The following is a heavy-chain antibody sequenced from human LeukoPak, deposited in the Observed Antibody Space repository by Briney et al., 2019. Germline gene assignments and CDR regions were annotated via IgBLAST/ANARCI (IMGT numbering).Heavy chain of an antibody. D-gene: IGHD1-26*01. CDR2: ISWEGDK. Sequence: SGPTLVKPTQTLTLTCTLSGFSLSTGGVHVGWIRQPPEQTLESLAFISWEGDKRYSPSLKNRLTITNDSPKNQVVLTMTNLDPVDTATYYCVRSIVGETDYFDYWGQGVLVTVSS. V-gene: IGHV2-5*02. J-gene: IGHJ4*02. CDR3: VRSIVGETDYFDY. CDR1: GFSLSTGGVH.